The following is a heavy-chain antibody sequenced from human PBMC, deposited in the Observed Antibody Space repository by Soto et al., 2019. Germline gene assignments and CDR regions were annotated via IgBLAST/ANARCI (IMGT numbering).Heavy chain of an antibody. Sequence: GESLKISCKGSGYSFTNYWIGWARQMPGKGLEWMGIIYPGDSDTRYSPSFQGQVTISADKSISTAYLQWSSLKASDTAMYYCAKTAAGGKNYYGMDVWGQGTTVTVS. D-gene: IGHD6-13*01. CDR2: IYPGDSDT. CDR1: GYSFTNYW. CDR3: AKTAAGGKNYYGMDV. V-gene: IGHV5-51*01. J-gene: IGHJ6*02.